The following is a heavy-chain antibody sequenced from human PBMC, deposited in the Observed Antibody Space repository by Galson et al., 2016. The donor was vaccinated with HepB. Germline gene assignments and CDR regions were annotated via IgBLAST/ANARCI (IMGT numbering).Heavy chain of an antibody. CDR2: ISSSSTYI. V-gene: IGHV3-21*01. CDR3: ARESSGYDYDFDL. D-gene: IGHD5-12*01. CDR1: GFTFSRYT. Sequence: SLRLSCAASGFTFSRYTMNWVRRAPGKGLEWVSSISSSSTYIYYTDSMKGRFTISRDNAKKSLYLQMSSLRADDTAIYYCARESSGYDYDFDLWGPGTMVTVSS. J-gene: IGHJ3*01.